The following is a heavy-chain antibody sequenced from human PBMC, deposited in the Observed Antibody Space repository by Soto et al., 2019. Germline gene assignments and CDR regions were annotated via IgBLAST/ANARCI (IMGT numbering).Heavy chain of an antibody. CDR3: AAEVPYSDCRFDY. J-gene: IGHJ4*02. CDR2: ILSDGINK. D-gene: IGHD4-17*01. Sequence: PGGSLRLSCAASGFSFSSYAMHWVRQAPGKGLEWVAVILSDGINKHYGDSVKGRFTISRDNSKNTLFLQMDSLRAEDTAVYYCAAEVPYSDCRFDYWGQGTLVTVSS. CDR1: GFSFSSYA. V-gene: IGHV3-33*01.